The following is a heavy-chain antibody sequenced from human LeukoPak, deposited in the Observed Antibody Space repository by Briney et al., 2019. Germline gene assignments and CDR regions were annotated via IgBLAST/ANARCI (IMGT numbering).Heavy chain of an antibody. CDR2: IRYDGRNK. CDR1: GFTFSSYG. Sequence: GGSLRFSCAASGFTFSSYGMHWVRQAPGKGLEWVAFIRYDGRNKYYADSVKGRFTISRDNSKNTLYLQMNSLRAEDTAVYYCAKDRVVVIAMGPYNWFDPWGQGTLVTVSS. J-gene: IGHJ5*02. D-gene: IGHD2-21*01. CDR3: AKDRVVVIAMGPYNWFDP. V-gene: IGHV3-30*02.